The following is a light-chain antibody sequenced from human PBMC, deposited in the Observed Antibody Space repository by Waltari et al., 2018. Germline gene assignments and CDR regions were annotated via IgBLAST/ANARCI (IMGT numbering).Light chain of an antibody. V-gene: IGLV2-11*02. CDR1: SSDVGGYND. CDR3: CSYAGSYTDGV. Sequence: QSALTQPRSVSGSPGQSVTISCTGISSDVGGYNDVSWYQQHPGKAPKLMIYDVSKRPSGVPDRFSGSKSGNTASLTISGLQAEDETDYYCCSYAGSYTDGVFGGGTKLTVL. CDR2: DVS. J-gene: IGLJ2*01.